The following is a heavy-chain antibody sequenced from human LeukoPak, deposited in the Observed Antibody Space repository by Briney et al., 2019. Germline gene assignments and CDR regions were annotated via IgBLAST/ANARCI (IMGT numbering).Heavy chain of an antibody. Sequence: ASVKVSCKASGYTFTGYYMHWVRQAPGQGLEWMGWINPNSGGTNYAQKFQGRVTMTRDTSISTAYMELSRLRSDDTAVYYCARVRSGDEYSNYVGFFDYWGQGTLVTVSS. J-gene: IGHJ4*02. V-gene: IGHV1-2*02. CDR3: ARVRSGDEYSNYVGFFDY. CDR2: INPNSGGT. D-gene: IGHD4-11*01. CDR1: GYTFTGYY.